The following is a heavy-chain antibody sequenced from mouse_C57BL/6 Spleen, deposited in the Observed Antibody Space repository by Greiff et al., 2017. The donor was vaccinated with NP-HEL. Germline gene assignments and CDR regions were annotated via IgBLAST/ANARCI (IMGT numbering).Heavy chain of an antibody. V-gene: IGHV1-59*01. CDR2: IDPSDSYT. J-gene: IGHJ2*01. Sequence: VQLQQPGAELVRPGTSVKLSCKASGYTFTSYWMHWVKQRPGQGLEWIGVIDPSDSYTNYNQKFKGKATLTVDTSSSTAYMQLSSLTSEDSAVYYCLRGDYRGQGTTLTVSS. CDR1: GYTFTSYW. CDR3: LRGDY.